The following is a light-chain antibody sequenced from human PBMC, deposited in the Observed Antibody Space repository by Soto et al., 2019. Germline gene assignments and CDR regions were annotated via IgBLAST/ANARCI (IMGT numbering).Light chain of an antibody. CDR3: AAWDDSLSGPV. CDR1: SSNIGTNY. J-gene: IGLJ2*01. V-gene: IGLV1-47*01. CDR2: RNN. Sequence: QSVLTQPPSASGTPGQRVTTSSSGSSSNIGTNYVHWYQLIPGTAPRLLIYRNNQRPSGVPDRFSASKSGTSASLAISGLRSEDEADYYCAAWDDSLSGPVFGGGTKLTVL.